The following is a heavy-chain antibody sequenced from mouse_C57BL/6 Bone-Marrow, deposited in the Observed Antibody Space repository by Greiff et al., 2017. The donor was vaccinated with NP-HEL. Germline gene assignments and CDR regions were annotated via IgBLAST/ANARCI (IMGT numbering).Heavy chain of an antibody. CDR3: AREGGIRYFDV. Sequence: VKLMESGAELARPGASVKLSCKASGYTFTSYGISWVKQRTGQGLEWIGEIYPRSGNTYYNEKFKGKATLTAAKSSSTAYMELRSLTSEDSAVYFCAREGGIRYFDVWGTGTTVTVSS. V-gene: IGHV1-81*01. J-gene: IGHJ1*03. CDR1: GYTFTSYG. CDR2: IYPRSGNT.